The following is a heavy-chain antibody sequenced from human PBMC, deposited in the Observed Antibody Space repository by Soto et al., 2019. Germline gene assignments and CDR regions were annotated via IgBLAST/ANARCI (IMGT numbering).Heavy chain of an antibody. CDR1: GGTFSSYA. Sequence: SVKVSCKASGGTFSSYAISWVRQAPGQGLEWMGGIIPIFGTANYAQKFQGRVTITADESTSTAYMELSSLRSEDTAVYYCARDRDRQRAEFDYWGQGTLVTVSS. V-gene: IGHV1-69*13. CDR3: ARDRDRQRAEFDY. D-gene: IGHD3-10*01. J-gene: IGHJ4*02. CDR2: IIPIFGTA.